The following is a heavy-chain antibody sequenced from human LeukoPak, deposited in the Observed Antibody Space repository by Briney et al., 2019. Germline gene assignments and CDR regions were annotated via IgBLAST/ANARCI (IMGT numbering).Heavy chain of an antibody. CDR2: IRYDGSNK. CDR1: GFTFSSYG. V-gene: IGHV3-30*02. CDR3: AKENYGSGSYYNPRAEYFQH. D-gene: IGHD3-10*01. Sequence: GSLRLSCAASGFTFSSYGMHWVRQAPGKGLEGVAFIRYDGSNKYYADSVKGRFTISRDNSKNTLYLQMNSLRAEDTAVYYCAKENYGSGSYYNPRAEYFQHWGQGTLVTVSS. J-gene: IGHJ1*01.